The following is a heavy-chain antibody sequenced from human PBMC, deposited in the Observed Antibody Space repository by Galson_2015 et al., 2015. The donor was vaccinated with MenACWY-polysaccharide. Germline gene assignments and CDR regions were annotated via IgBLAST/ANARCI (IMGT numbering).Heavy chain of an antibody. CDR2: IDPNDSYT. Sequence: QSGAEVKKPGESLRISCKGFGNSFTSYWISWVRQVPGKGLEWMGRIDPNDSYTTYGPSFQGHVTISVDESISTAYLQWSSLKASDTAMYYCARLDYDSWRYYYAMDVWGQGTTVTVSS. J-gene: IGHJ6*02. CDR1: GNSFTSYW. V-gene: IGHV5-10-1*01. D-gene: IGHD3-3*01. CDR3: ARLDYDSWRYYYAMDV.